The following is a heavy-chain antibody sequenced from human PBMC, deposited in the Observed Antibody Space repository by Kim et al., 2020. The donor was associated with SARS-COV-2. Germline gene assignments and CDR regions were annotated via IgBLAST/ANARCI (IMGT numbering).Heavy chain of an antibody. CDR3: ARDMAIEDIVVVPPTGMDV. Sequence: GGSLRLSCAASGFTFSSYSMNWVRQAPGKGLEWVSSISSSSSYIYYADSVKGRFTISRDNAKNSLYLQMNSLRAEDTAVYYCARDMAIEDIVVVPPTGMDVWGQGTTVTVSS. CDR1: GFTFSSYS. V-gene: IGHV3-21*01. CDR2: ISSSSSYI. J-gene: IGHJ6*02. D-gene: IGHD2-2*01.